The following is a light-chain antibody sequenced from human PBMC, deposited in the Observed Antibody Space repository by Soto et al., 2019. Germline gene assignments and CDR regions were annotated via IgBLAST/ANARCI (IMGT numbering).Light chain of an antibody. V-gene: IGKV1-33*01. CDR1: QDISNY. J-gene: IGKJ4*01. CDR2: DAS. Sequence: IKMTQSPSSLSAYVGGRVTITCQASQDISNYLNWYQQKPGKAPKLLIYDASNLETGVPSRFSGSGSGTDFTFTISSLQPEDIATYYCQQYDNLLPFGGGSKVDIK. CDR3: QQYDNLLP.